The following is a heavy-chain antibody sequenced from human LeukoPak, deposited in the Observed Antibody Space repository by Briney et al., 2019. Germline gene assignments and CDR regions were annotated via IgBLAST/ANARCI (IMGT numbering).Heavy chain of an antibody. CDR2: ISPSGRTI. J-gene: IGHJ4*02. CDR1: GFTFSDYY. V-gene: IGHV3-11*04. CDR3: AGGTFYLDRSDYH. Sequence: PGGSLRLSCAASGFTFSDYYMSWIRQAPGKGLEWVSYISPSGRTIYSADPVKGRFTISRDNAKNSLYLQMSSLRADDMGVYYCAGGTFYLDRSDYHWGQGALVTVSS. D-gene: IGHD3-22*01.